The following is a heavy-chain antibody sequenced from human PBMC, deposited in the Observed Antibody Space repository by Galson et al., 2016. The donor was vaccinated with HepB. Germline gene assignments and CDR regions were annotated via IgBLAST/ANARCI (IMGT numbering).Heavy chain of an antibody. CDR2: TYYRSKWYN. D-gene: IGHD3-22*01. V-gene: IGHV6-1*01. CDR1: GDSVSSDSAT. Sequence: CAISGDSVSSDSATWNWIRQSPSRGLEWLGRTYYRSKWYNDYALSVKSRISINADTSKNQISLQLNSVSPEDTAVYYCARVPLLFVDAVGYDAFDIWGQGTLVTVSS. CDR3: ARVPLLFVDAVGYDAFDI. J-gene: IGHJ3*02.